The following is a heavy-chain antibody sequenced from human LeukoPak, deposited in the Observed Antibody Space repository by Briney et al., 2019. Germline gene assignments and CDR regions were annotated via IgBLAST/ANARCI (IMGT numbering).Heavy chain of an antibody. Sequence: SETLSLTCTVYGGSFRDYYWCWIRQPPGKGLEWIGEINHSTNYNPSLKSRVTISVDTSKNQFSLKLTSVTAADTAVYYCARGILRPQRFDPWGQGTLVTVSS. D-gene: IGHD2-2*02. CDR1: GGSFRDYY. J-gene: IGHJ5*02. V-gene: IGHV4-34*01. CDR2: INHST. CDR3: ARGILRPQRFDP.